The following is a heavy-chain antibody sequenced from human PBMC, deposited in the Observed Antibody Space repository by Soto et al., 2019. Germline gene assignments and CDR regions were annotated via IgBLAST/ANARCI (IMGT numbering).Heavy chain of an antibody. CDR1: GFTFSNAW. D-gene: IGHD6-6*01. CDR2: IKSKTDGGTT. J-gene: IGHJ3*02. V-gene: IGHV3-15*01. Sequence: VQLVESGGGLVKPGGSLRLSCAASGFTFSNAWMSWVRQAPGKGLEWVGRIKSKTDGGTTDYAAPVKGRFTISRDDSKNTLYLQMNSLKTEDTAVYYCTTTYSSSRAFDIWGQGTMVTVSS. CDR3: TTTYSSSRAFDI.